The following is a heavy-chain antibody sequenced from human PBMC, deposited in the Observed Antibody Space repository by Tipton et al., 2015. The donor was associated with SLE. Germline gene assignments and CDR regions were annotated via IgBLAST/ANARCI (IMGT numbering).Heavy chain of an antibody. Sequence: TLSLTCIVSGGSIRSYYWSWIRLTPGKGLEWIGDIYYRGSPYYRESTTYNPSLESRATMSLDTPKNQFSLKLNSATAADTAVYYCAKADGVVGGQVPYWYFDLWGRGTLVSVSS. CDR3: AKADGVVGGQVPYWYFDL. CDR2: IYYRGSPYYREST. CDR1: GGSIRSYY. J-gene: IGHJ2*01. V-gene: IGHV4-59*01. D-gene: IGHD1-26*01.